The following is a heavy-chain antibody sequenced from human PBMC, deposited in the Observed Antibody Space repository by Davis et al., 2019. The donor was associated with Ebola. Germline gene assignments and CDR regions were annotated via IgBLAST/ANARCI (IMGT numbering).Heavy chain of an antibody. V-gene: IGHV3-48*02. D-gene: IGHD4-17*01. CDR1: GFTFSSYS. J-gene: IGHJ4*02. CDR2: ISSSSSTI. CDR3: ARDSGYGEYHRYFDQ. Sequence: GESLKISCAASGFTFSSYSMNWVRQAPGKGLEWVSYISSSSSTIYYADSVKGRFTISRDNAKNSLYLQMNSLRDEDTAVYYCARDSGYGEYHRYFDQWGQGTLVTVSS.